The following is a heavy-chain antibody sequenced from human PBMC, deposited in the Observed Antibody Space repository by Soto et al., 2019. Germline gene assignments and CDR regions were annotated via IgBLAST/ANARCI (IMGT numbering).Heavy chain of an antibody. CDR2: ISGSGGKT. CDR1: GFTYSIYA. V-gene: IGHV3-23*01. D-gene: IGHD5-12*01. J-gene: IGHJ4*02. Sequence: EVQLLESGGGLVQPGGSLRLSCTASGFTYSIYAMAWVRQAPGKGLEWVSAISGSGGKTDYADSVKGRFTISRDNSKNTVYLQMTNLRADDTAVYYCAKEIAVAVATPPEYWGQGTLVTVSS. CDR3: AKEIAVAVATPPEY.